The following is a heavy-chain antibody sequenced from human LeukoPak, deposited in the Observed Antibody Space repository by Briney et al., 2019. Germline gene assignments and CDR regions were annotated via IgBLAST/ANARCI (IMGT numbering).Heavy chain of an antibody. V-gene: IGHV4-59*08. D-gene: IGHD6-13*01. CDR1: GGSISSYY. J-gene: IGHJ4*02. CDR2: TSYSGST. Sequence: PSETLSLTCTVSGGSISSYYWSWIRQPPGKGLEWIGYTSYSGSTNYNPSLKSRVTISVDTSKNQFSLKLSSVTAADTAVYYCARRGSSSWVYFDYWGQGTLVTVSS. CDR3: ARRGSSSWVYFDY.